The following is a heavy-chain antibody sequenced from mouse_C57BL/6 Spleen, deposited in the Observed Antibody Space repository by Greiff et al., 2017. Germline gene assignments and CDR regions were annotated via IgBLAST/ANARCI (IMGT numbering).Heavy chain of an antibody. V-gene: IGHV5-17*01. CDR1: GFTFSDYG. J-gene: IGHJ4*01. D-gene: IGHD3-2*02. Sequence: EVQVVESGGGLVKPGGSLKLSCAASGFTFSDYGMHWVRQAPEKGLEWVAYISSGSSTTYYADTVKGRFTITRDNAKNTLFLQMTSLRSEDTAMYYCAIQDNSGYLWAMGDWGQGTTVTVAS. CDR2: ISSGSSTT. CDR3: AIQDNSGYLWAMGD.